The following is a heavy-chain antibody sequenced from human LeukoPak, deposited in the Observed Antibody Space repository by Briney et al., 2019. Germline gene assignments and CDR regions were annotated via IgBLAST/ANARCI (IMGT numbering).Heavy chain of an antibody. CDR1: GFTFSSYA. Sequence: GGSLRLSCAASGFTFSSYAMSWVRQAPGKGLEWVSAISGSGGSTYYADSVKGRFTISRDNSKNTLYLQMNSLRAEGTAVYYCAKDKYELLLADYFDYWGQGTLVTVSS. CDR2: ISGSGGST. V-gene: IGHV3-23*01. D-gene: IGHD3-22*01. J-gene: IGHJ4*02. CDR3: AKDKYELLLADYFDY.